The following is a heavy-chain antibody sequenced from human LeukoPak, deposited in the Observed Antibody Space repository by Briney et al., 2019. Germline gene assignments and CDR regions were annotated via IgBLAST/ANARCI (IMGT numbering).Heavy chain of an antibody. V-gene: IGHV1-69*13. D-gene: IGHD6-13*01. CDR1: GYTFTSYA. J-gene: IGHJ6*03. CDR2: IIPIFGTA. CDR3: ASIMSGAAAGSYYYYYYMDV. Sequence: GASVKVSCKASGYTFTSYAISWVRQAPGQGLEWMGGIIPIFGTANYAQKFQGRVTITADESTSTAYMELSSLRSEDTAVYYCASIMSGAAAGSYYYYYYMDVRGKGTTVTISS.